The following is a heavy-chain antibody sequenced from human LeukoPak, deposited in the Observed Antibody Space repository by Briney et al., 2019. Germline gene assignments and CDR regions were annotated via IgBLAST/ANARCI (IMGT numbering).Heavy chain of an antibody. Sequence: GGSLRLSCAASGFTFSSYWMNWVRQPPGKGLEWVATIKQDGSDKYYVDSVKGRFTITRDNAKNSLYLQMNSLRAEDTTMYYCAREAYDSRGYLPTFDYWGQGTLVTVSS. J-gene: IGHJ4*02. CDR2: IKQDGSDK. V-gene: IGHV3-7*04. CDR1: GFTFSSYW. CDR3: AREAYDSRGYLPTFDY. D-gene: IGHD3-22*01.